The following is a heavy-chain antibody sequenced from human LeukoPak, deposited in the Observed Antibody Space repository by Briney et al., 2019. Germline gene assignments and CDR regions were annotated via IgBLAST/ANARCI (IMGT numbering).Heavy chain of an antibody. CDR1: GFTLNTHW. J-gene: IGHJ4*02. CDR2: IKQGGSNT. Sequence: QPGASLRLSCAASGFTLNTHWISWVRQAPGKVLEWVANIKQGGSNTYYVDSVKGRFTISRDNAKNSLNLQMNSLRAEDTAMYYCATSEGYWGQGTLVTVSS. CDR3: ATSEGY. V-gene: IGHV3-7*03.